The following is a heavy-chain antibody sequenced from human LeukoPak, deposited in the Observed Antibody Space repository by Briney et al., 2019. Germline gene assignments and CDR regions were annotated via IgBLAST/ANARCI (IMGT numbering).Heavy chain of an antibody. J-gene: IGHJ4*02. CDR3: VKAPLGRCTGVICYYIDY. Sequence: GGSLRLSCAASGFTFITYAMSWVRQAPGKGLEWVSAISGSDAGTFYADSVKGRFTISRDNSKNTLYLQMNSLRAEDAAVYYCVKAPLGRCTGVICYYIDYWGQGTLVTVSS. D-gene: IGHD2-15*01. CDR1: GFTFITYA. CDR2: ISGSDAGT. V-gene: IGHV3-23*01.